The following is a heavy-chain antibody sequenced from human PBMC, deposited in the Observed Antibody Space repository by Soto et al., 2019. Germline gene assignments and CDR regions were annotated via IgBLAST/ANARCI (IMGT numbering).Heavy chain of an antibody. J-gene: IGHJ4*02. CDR2: LYNTGST. CDR1: GASISRYY. V-gene: IGHV4-59*08. D-gene: IGHD5-12*01. CDR3: ARSRYSGYDSLDY. Sequence: SETLSLTCTVSGASISRYYWSWIRQSPGKGLEWIGYLYNTGSTIYNPSLKSRVTISVDTSKNQFSLKLSSVTAADTAVYYCARSRYSGYDSLDYWGQGTLVTVSS.